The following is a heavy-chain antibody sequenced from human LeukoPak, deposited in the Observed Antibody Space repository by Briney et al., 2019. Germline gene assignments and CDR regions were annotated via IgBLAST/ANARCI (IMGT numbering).Heavy chain of an antibody. V-gene: IGHV1-2*02. Sequence: ASVKVSCKASGYTFTGYYMHWVRQAPGQGLEWMGWINPNSGGTNYAQKFQGRVTMTRDTSISTAYMELSRLRSDDTAVYYCAASANNYYYYYMDVWGQGTTVTVPS. CDR3: AASANNYYYYYMDV. CDR2: INPNSGGT. D-gene: IGHD2-2*01. CDR1: GYTFTGYY. J-gene: IGHJ6*03.